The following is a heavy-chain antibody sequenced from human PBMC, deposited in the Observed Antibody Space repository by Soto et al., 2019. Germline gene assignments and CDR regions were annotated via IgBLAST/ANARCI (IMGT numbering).Heavy chain of an antibody. D-gene: IGHD3-22*01. J-gene: IGHJ4*02. Sequence: EVQLVESGGGLVQPGGSLRLSCAASGFTFSSYAMHWVRQAPGKGLEYVSAISSNGGSTYYATSVKGRFTISRDNSKNTLYLQMGSLRAEDMAVYYCARGGSGSYYFDYWGQGTLVTVSS. V-gene: IGHV3-64*01. CDR1: GFTFSSYA. CDR3: ARGGSGSYYFDY. CDR2: ISSNGGST.